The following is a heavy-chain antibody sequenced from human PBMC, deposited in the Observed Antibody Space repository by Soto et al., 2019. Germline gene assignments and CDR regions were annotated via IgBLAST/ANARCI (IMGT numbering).Heavy chain of an antibody. J-gene: IGHJ4*02. V-gene: IGHV4-31*03. Sequence: SETLSLTCTVSGGSISSGGYYWSWIRQHPGKGLEWIGYIFYSGPTYYNPSLKSRVTISVDTSKNQFSLKLNSVTAADTAVYYCARDRVMLTFGGASEEWGIDSCGQGTLVTVSS. CDR1: GGSISSGGYY. D-gene: IGHD3-16*01. CDR2: IFYSGPT. CDR3: ARDRVMLTFGGASEEWGIDS.